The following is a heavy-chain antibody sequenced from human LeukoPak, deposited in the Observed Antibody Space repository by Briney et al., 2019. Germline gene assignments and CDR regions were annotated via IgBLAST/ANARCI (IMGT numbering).Heavy chain of an antibody. CDR1: GFTFTNYS. V-gene: IGHV3-48*01. CDR3: ARLTWTTTDY. CDR2: ISSSSSTI. J-gene: IGHJ4*02. Sequence: GGSLRLSCAASGFTFTNYSMNWVRQAPGKGLEWVSYISSSSSTIYYADSVKGRFTISRDNAKNSLHLQMNSLRAEDTAVYYCARLTWTTTDYWGQGTLVTVSS. D-gene: IGHD3/OR15-3a*01.